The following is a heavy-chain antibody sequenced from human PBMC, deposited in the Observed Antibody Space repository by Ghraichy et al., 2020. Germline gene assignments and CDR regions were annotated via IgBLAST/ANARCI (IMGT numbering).Heavy chain of an antibody. CDR3: ASSLRHCGSTGCPPSRRYYYLDV. Sequence: QTLSLTCTVSGGSISNYYWSWIRQAPGKGLEWIGYIYNSGSANYNPSLKSRLTIWIDTSKNQFSLKLSSVTAADTAVYYCASSLRHCGSTGCPPSRRYYYLDVWGKGTTVSVSS. CDR2: IYNSGSA. CDR1: GGSISNYY. D-gene: IGHD2-2*01. J-gene: IGHJ6*03. V-gene: IGHV4-4*08.